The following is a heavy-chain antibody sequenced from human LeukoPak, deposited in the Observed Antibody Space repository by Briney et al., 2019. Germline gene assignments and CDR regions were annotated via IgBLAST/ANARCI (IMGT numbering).Heavy chain of an antibody. V-gene: IGHV3-21*01. CDR2: ISGSSSFI. CDR3: ARDLPTVTTVHFRDS. Sequence: GGSLRLSCAASGFTFSSYSMIWVRQAPGKGLEWVSFISGSSSFIYNADSVKGRFTVSRDNAKNSLYLQMNNLRAEDTAVYYCARDLPTVTTVHFRDSWGQGILVTVSS. J-gene: IGHJ4*02. D-gene: IGHD4-17*01. CDR1: GFTFSSYS.